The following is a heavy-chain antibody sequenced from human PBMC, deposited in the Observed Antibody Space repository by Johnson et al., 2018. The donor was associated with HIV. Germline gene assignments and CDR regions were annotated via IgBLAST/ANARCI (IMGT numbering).Heavy chain of an antibody. D-gene: IGHD2/OR15-2a*01. CDR2: IKQDGSEQ. CDR1: GFTLSSYW. Sequence: MLLVESGGGLVQPGGSLRVSCGASGFTLSSYWMSWVRQAPGKGLEWVANIKQDGSEQSYVDSVKGRFAISRAYAAAVKGRFIISRDDSKNTLYLQMNGLKTEDTAMYYCTTMSALWFGDIHVFGDGFDIWGQGTMVTVSS. CDR3: MNGLKTEDTAMYYCTTMSALWFGDIHVFGDGFDI. V-gene: IGHV3-7*02. J-gene: IGHJ3*02.